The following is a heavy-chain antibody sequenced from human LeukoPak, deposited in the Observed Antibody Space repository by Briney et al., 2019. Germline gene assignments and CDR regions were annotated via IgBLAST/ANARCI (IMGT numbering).Heavy chain of an antibody. CDR3: ATDMVRGIPSLGY. CDR1: GFTFSNYW. J-gene: IGHJ4*02. V-gene: IGHV3-7*01. Sequence: PGGSLRLSCVASGFTFSNYWMTWVRQAPGKGLEWVANIKQDGSEKYFMDSVKGRFSISRDNARNSVYLQMNSLRGDDTAVYYCATDMVRGIPSLGYWGQGTLVTVSS. CDR2: IKQDGSEK. D-gene: IGHD3-10*01.